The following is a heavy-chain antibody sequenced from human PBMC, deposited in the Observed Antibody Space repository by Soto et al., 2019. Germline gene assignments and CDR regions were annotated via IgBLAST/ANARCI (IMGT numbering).Heavy chain of an antibody. CDR1: GFTFSNAW. CDR2: IKSKNHGGTT. Sequence: GGSLRLSCAASGFTFSNAWMSWVRQAPGKGLEWVAHIKSKNHGGTTDYAAPVQGRFTISGDESKNTLYLQMNSLKIEDTAMYYCITRSSYSWGQGALVTVSS. V-gene: IGHV3-15*01. CDR3: ITRSSYS. J-gene: IGHJ5*02. D-gene: IGHD3-10*01.